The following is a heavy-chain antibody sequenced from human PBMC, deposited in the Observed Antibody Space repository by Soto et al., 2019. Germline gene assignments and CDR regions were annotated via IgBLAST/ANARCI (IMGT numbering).Heavy chain of an antibody. V-gene: IGHV3-30-3*01. CDR3: EITGTTNDFDI. CDR1: GFTFSSYA. D-gene: IGHD1-20*01. J-gene: IGHJ3*02. CDR2: ISYDGSNK. Sequence: GGSLRLSCAASGFTFSSYAMHWVRQAPGKGLEWVAVISYDGSNKYYADSVKGRFTISRDNSKNMLYLQMNSLRAEDTAVYYCEITGTTNDFDIWGQGTMVTVSS.